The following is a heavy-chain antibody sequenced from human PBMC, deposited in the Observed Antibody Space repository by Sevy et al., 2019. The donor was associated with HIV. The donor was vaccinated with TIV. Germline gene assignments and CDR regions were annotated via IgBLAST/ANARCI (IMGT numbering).Heavy chain of an antibody. D-gene: IGHD3-22*01. Sequence: GSLRLSREGSGFTFSSYEMNWVRQAPGKGLEGVSYISSSGNTTYYADFVQGRFTIPRDNAKNSLYLQMDSTRAEDTAVYDCARVDAYYDKGIDPWGQGTLVTVSS. CDR1: GFTFSSYE. CDR3: ARVDAYYDKGIDP. J-gene: IGHJ5*02. V-gene: IGHV3-48*03. CDR2: ISSSGNTT.